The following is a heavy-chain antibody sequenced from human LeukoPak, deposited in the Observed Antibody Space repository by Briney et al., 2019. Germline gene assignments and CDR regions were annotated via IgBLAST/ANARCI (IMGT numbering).Heavy chain of an antibody. CDR3: AKVRDGRSTGGTYYYYMDV. CDR2: ISGSGGST. V-gene: IGHV3-23*01. J-gene: IGHJ6*03. CDR1: GFIFSSYA. Sequence: GGSLRLSCAASGFIFSSYAMSWVRQAPGKGLEWVSGISGSGGSTYYADSVKGRFTISRDNSKNTLYLQMNSLRVEDTAVFYCAKVRDGRSTGGTYYYYMDVWGEGTTVTVSS. D-gene: IGHD1-26*01.